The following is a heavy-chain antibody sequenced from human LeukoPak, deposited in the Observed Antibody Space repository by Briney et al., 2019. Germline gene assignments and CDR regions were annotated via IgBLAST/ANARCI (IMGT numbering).Heavy chain of an antibody. V-gene: IGHV1-24*01. CDR2: FDPEDGET. Sequence: ASVKVSCKVSGYTLTELSMHWVRQAPGKGLEWMGWFDPEDGETIYAQKFQGRVTMTEDTSTDTAYMELSSLRSEDTAVYYCATDGITRSQWEPPNWFDPWGQGTLVTVSS. J-gene: IGHJ5*02. CDR1: GYTLTELS. D-gene: IGHD1-26*01. CDR3: ATDGITRSQWEPPNWFDP.